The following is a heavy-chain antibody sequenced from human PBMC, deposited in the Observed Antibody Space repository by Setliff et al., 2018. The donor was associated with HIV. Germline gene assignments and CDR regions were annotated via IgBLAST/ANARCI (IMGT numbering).Heavy chain of an antibody. CDR2: ISHSGST. J-gene: IGHJ4*02. CDR3: ARHRDPPGSSWIYYYSYMDVYYFDY. V-gene: IGHV4-4*02. CDR1: GGSISSTNW. D-gene: IGHD6-13*01. Sequence: SETLSLTCAVSGGSISSTNWWSWVRQPPGKGLEWIGEISHSGSTNYNPSLKSRVTISVDTSKNQFSLKLSSVTAAGRAVYYCARHRDPPGSSWIYYYSYMDVYYFDYWGQGTLVTVSS.